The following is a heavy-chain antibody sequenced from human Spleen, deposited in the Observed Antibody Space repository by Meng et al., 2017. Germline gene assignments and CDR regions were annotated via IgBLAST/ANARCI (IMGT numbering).Heavy chain of an antibody. V-gene: IGHV1-2*02. Sequence: QVQLVQSGADVKKPGASMKVSCKASGYTFTAYYIHWVRQAPGQGLEWMGWIHPSGHPTYAQKFQCRVTITIDTSTTTASMELRSLRSDDSALYYCVKHSSDWSLDSCGQGTLVTISS. CDR3: VKHSSDWSLDS. J-gene: IGHJ4*02. CDR1: GYTFTAYY. D-gene: IGHD6-19*01. CDR2: IHPSGHP.